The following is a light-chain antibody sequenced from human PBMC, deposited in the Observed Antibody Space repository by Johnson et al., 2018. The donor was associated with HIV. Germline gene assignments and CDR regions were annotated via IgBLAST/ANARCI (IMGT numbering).Light chain of an antibody. V-gene: IGLV1-51*01. CDR1: SSNIVNNY. CDR3: GTWDDRLCVFV. CDR2: DTN. J-gene: IGLJ1*01. Sequence: QSVLTQPPSVSAAPGQKVTISCSGSSSNIVNNYVSWYQQLPGTAPKLLIYDTNKRHSGIPDRFSGSKSGTSATMGINGLQTGDEADYDCGTWDDRLCVFVFASETKVTVL.